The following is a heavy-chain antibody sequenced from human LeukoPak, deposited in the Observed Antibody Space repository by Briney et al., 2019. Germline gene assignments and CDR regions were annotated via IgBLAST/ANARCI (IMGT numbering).Heavy chain of an antibody. J-gene: IGHJ4*02. D-gene: IGHD4-4*01. CDR3: ARGSTYSNYFDY. Sequence: SETLSLTCTVSGGSISSYYWSWIRQPPGKGLEWIGYIYYSGSTNYNPSLKSRVTISADTSKNQFSLKLSSVTAADTAVYYCARGSTYSNYFDYWGQGTLVTVSS. V-gene: IGHV4-59*01. CDR1: GGSISSYY. CDR2: IYYSGST.